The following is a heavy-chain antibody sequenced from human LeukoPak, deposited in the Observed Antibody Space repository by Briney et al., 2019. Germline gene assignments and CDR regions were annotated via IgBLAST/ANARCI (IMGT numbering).Heavy chain of an antibody. J-gene: IGHJ5*02. Sequence: ASVKVSCKASGYTFTSYDINWVRQATGQGLEWMGWMNPNSGNTGYAQKFQGRVTMTRNTSISTAYMELSSVTAADTAVYYCARDQPPDFWSGSNWFDPWGQGTLVTVSS. D-gene: IGHD3-3*01. CDR2: MNPNSGNT. CDR1: GYTFTSYD. CDR3: ARDQPPDFWSGSNWFDP. V-gene: IGHV1-8*01.